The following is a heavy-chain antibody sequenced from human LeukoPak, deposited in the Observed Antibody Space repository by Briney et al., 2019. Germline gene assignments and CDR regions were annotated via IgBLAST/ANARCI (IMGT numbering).Heavy chain of an antibody. CDR1: GFTVSSNY. CDR3: AKDIVVVPAATRLVY. CDR2: IYSGGST. Sequence: GGSLRLSCAASGFTVSSNYMSWVRQAPGKGLEWVSVIYSGGSTYYADSVKGRFTISRDNSKNTLYLQMNSLRAEDTAVYYCAKDIVVVPAATRLVYWGQGTLVTVSS. V-gene: IGHV3-53*01. J-gene: IGHJ4*02. D-gene: IGHD2-2*01.